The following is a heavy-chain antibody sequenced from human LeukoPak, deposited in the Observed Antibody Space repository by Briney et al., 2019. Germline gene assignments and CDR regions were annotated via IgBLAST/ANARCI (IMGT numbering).Heavy chain of an antibody. Sequence: SETLSLTCAVSGVSISPYYWAWIRQPPGKGLEWIGYIHTRGSNNQYPSLKSRVTISVDKSNTPSSLTLTSVTAADTDVYYCARLSAAVHLGAFDLWGQGTMVTVSS. D-gene: IGHD6-13*01. J-gene: IGHJ3*01. CDR2: IHTRGSN. V-gene: IGHV4-4*09. CDR3: ARLSAAVHLGAFDL. CDR1: GVSISPYY.